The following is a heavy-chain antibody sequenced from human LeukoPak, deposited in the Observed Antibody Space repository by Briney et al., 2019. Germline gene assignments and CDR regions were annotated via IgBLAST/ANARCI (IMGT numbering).Heavy chain of an antibody. CDR2: IITIFGTT. V-gene: IGHV1-69*05. J-gene: IGHJ4*02. D-gene: IGHD2-8*01. CDR1: GATFSSCA. CDR3: ASAGVMSDFDY. Sequence: SVKLSCNASGATFSSCAISWVRHGPGQGLEWMGRIITIFGTTTSGQTFQGRVTITTDESTSTAYMELSSLRSEDTAVYYCASAGVMSDFDYWGQGTLVTVSS.